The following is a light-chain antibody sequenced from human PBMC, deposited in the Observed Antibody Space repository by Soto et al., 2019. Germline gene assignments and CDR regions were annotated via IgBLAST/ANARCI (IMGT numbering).Light chain of an antibody. V-gene: IGKV1-39*01. CDR1: QSISRY. CDR3: QQSSTTPLT. J-gene: IGKJ4*01. Sequence: DIQMTQSPSSLSASVRDRVTIACRASQSISRYLNWYQQKQGKAPKLLIYAASSLQSGVPSRFNGSGSGTDFTLTISSLEPEDFATYYRQQSSTTPLTFGGGTKVEIK. CDR2: AAS.